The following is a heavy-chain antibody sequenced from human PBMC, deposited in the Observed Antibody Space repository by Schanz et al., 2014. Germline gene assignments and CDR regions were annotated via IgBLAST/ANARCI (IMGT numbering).Heavy chain of an antibody. D-gene: IGHD6-19*01. CDR1: GFTFSDYY. CDR2: IGRSGANT. Sequence: QVQLVESGGGLVKPGGSLRLSCAASGFTFSDYYMTWMRQAPGKGLEWVSAIGRSGANTFDADSLKGRFTISRDNSKNTLYLQMNSLTAEDTAVYYCARDLISSGWYGWGQGTQVTVSS. CDR3: ARDLISSGWYG. J-gene: IGHJ4*02. V-gene: IGHV3-11*01.